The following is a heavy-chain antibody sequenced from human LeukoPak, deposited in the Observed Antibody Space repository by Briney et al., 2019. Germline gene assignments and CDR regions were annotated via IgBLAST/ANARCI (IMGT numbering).Heavy chain of an antibody. Sequence: ASVNASCKASRYTFTDYYMHSVRQAPGQGLEWMGWINPNSGGTNYAQKFQGRVTMTRDTSIRTAYMELSSLRSDDTAMYYCASGASAFDYWGQGTLVTVSS. CDR2: INPNSGGT. CDR3: ASGASAFDY. J-gene: IGHJ4*02. V-gene: IGHV1-2*02. CDR1: RYTFTDYY. D-gene: IGHD3-16*01.